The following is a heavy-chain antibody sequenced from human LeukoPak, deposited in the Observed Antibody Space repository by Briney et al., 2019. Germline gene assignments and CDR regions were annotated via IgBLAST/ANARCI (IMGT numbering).Heavy chain of an antibody. CDR2: INPSGGST. D-gene: IGHD1-26*01. V-gene: IGHV1-46*01. CDR3: ARRLGIVGEDY. CDR1: GYTFTSYY. Sequence: GASVKVSCKASGYTFTSYYMHWVRQAPGQGLEWMGIINPSGGSTSYAQKFQGRVTMTRDMSTSTVYMELSSLRSEDTAVYYCARRLGIVGEDYWGQGTLVTVSS. J-gene: IGHJ4*02.